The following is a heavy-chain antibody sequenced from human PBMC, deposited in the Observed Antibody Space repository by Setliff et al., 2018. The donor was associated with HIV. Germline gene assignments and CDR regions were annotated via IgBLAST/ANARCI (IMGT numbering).Heavy chain of an antibody. CDR1: GFTFSSYS. CDR2: ISSSSSYI. Sequence: GGSLRLSCAASGFTFSSYSMNWVRQAPGKGLEWVSSISSSSSYIYYADSVKGRFAISRDNAKNSLYLQMNSLRAEDTAVYYCARGITGTPLSYWGQGTLVTVSS. J-gene: IGHJ4*02. CDR3: ARGITGTPLSY. V-gene: IGHV3-21*01. D-gene: IGHD1-20*01.